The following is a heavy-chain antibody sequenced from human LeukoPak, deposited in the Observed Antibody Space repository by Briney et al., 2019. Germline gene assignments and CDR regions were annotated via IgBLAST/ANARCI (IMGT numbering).Heavy chain of an antibody. Sequence: GGSLRLSCVVSGFTFSSYWMHWVRQAPGKGLVWISRINSDGSTTTYADSVKGRFTISSDNSKNALYLQMLSLRAEDTAVYYCARELKRVVPAAQFFDYWGQGTLVTVSS. V-gene: IGHV3-74*01. CDR3: ARELKRVVPAAQFFDY. CDR1: GFTFSSYW. D-gene: IGHD2-2*01. CDR2: INSDGSTT. J-gene: IGHJ4*02.